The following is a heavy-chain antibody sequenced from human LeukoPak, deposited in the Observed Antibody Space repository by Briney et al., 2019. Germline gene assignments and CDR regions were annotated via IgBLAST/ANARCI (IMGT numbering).Heavy chain of an antibody. CDR3: ARVLGHPAYYFDY. J-gene: IGHJ4*02. Sequence: GRSLRLSCAASGFTFTSYYMHWVRQAPGQGLEWMGIINPSGGSTSYAQKFQGRVTMTRDTSTSTVYMELSSLRSEDTAVYYCARVLGHPAYYFDYWGQGTLVTVSS. D-gene: IGHD3-3*02. V-gene: IGHV1-46*01. CDR1: GFTFTSYY. CDR2: INPSGGST.